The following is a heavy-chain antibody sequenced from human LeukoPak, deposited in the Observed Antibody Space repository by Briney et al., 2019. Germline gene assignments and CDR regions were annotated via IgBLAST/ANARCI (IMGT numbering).Heavy chain of an antibody. CDR3: ASPRGSSSHYFDY. D-gene: IGHD6-6*01. V-gene: IGHV4-39*01. Sequence: SETLSLTCTVSGGSISSSSYYWGWIRQPPGRGLEWIGSIYYSGSTHYNPSLKSRVTISVDTSKNQFSLKLSSVTAADTAVYYCASPRGSSSHYFDYWGQGTLVTVSS. J-gene: IGHJ4*02. CDR1: GGSISSSSYY. CDR2: IYYSGST.